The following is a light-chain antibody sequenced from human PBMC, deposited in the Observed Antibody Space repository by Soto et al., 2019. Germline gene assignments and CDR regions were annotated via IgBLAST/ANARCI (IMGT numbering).Light chain of an antibody. J-gene: IGKJ2*01. CDR1: QSVSSSY. CDR3: LQYGSRMYI. CDR2: GAS. Sequence: EIALTQSPGTLSLSPGERATLSCRASQSVSSSYLGWYQQKPGQAPRLLIYGASSRATGIADRFSGSGSETQFTAIFSRVEPEGLAVDCCLQYGSRMYIFGQGTKVEI. V-gene: IGKV3-20*01.